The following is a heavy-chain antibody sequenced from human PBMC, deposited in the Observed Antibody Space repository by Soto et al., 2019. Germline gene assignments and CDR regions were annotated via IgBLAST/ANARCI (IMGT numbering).Heavy chain of an antibody. CDR2: INPNSGST. V-gene: IGHV1-2*04. D-gene: IGHD1-26*01. CDR1: GYTFTGYY. J-gene: IGHJ3*02. Sequence: ASVKVSCKASGYTFTGYYMHWVRQAPGQGLEWMGWINPNSGSTNYAQKFQGWVTMTRDTSISTVYMELSRLRSDDTAVYYCARGGIVGATTGAFDIWGQGTMVTVSS. CDR3: ARGGIVGATTGAFDI.